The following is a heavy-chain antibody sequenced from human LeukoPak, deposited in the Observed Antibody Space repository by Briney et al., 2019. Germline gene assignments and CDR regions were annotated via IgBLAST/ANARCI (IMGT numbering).Heavy chain of an antibody. V-gene: IGHV3-30*18. CDR1: GFTFSSYG. J-gene: IGHJ4*02. CDR2: ISYDGSNK. Sequence: PGRSLTLSCAASGFTFSSYGMHWVRQAPAKGLEWVAIISYDGSNKYYADSVQGRFTISRDNSKNTLYLQMNSLRAEDTAVYYCAKSTTVTQRGYFDYWGQGTLVTVSS. CDR3: AKSTTVTQRGYFDY. D-gene: IGHD4-17*01.